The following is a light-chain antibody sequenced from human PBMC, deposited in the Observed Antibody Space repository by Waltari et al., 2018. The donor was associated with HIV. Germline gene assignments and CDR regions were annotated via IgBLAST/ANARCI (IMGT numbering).Light chain of an antibody. CDR1: QGVKSD. CDR3: LQDYNYPPT. CDR2: AVS. Sequence: AIQMTQSPSSLSASVGDNVTITCRASQGVKSDLGWYQQRPGKAPNLLIYAVSSLQTGVPSRFSSSGSGTTFTLPISSLQPEDFATYYCLQDYNYPPTFGQGTKV. V-gene: IGKV1-6*01. J-gene: IGKJ1*01.